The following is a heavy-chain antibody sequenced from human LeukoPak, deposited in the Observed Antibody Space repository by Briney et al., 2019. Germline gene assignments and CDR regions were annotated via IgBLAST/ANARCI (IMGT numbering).Heavy chain of an antibody. CDR1: GYTFTSYA. CDR2: INAGNGNT. Sequence: ASVKVSCKASGYTFTSYAMHWVRQAPGQRLEWMGWINAGNGNTKYSQEFQGRVTITRDTSASTAYMELSSLRSEDMAVYYCARRTTRITMIVVAPRWFDPWGQGTLVTVSS. CDR3: ARRTTRITMIVVAPRWFDP. V-gene: IGHV1-3*03. J-gene: IGHJ5*02. D-gene: IGHD3-22*01.